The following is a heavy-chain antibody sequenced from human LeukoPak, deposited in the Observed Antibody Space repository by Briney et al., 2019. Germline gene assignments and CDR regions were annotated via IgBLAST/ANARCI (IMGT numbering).Heavy chain of an antibody. V-gene: IGHV3-23*01. CDR3: ARAGGYSTTWYTWDFDY. Sequence: GGSLRLSCAASGFTFTSYAMSWVRQAPGKGLEWVSGISGGGGNTYYADSVKGRFTISRDNSKNTLYLQMNSLRAEDTAVYYCARAGGYSTTWYTWDFDYWGQGTLVTVSS. J-gene: IGHJ4*02. D-gene: IGHD6-13*01. CDR1: GFTFTSYA. CDR2: ISGGGGNT.